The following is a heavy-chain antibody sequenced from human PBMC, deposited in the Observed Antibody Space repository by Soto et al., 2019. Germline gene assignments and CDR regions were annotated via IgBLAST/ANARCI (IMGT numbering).Heavy chain of an antibody. CDR2: ISAYNGNT. Sequence: GASVKVSCKASGYTFTSYGISWVRQAPGQGLEWMGWISAYNGNTNYAQKLQGRVTMTTDTSTSTAYMELRSLRSDDTAVYYCARDREYYYDSSGYYSDYWGQGTLVTVSS. D-gene: IGHD3-22*01. CDR3: ARDREYYYDSSGYYSDY. CDR1: GYTFTSYG. V-gene: IGHV1-18*01. J-gene: IGHJ4*02.